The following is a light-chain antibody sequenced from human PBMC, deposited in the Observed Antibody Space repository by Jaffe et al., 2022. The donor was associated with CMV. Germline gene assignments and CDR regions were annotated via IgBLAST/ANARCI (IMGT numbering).Light chain of an antibody. CDR1: QPVDSY. CDR2: DAS. CDR3: QYRNSWPLMYT. Sequence: EIVLTQSPATLSLSPGERATLSCRASQPVDSYIVWYQQRPGQAPRLLIYDASSRATGIPARFSGSGSGTHFTLAIRSLEPEDFAVYFCQYRNSWPLMYTFGQGTKVVMK. J-gene: IGKJ2*01. V-gene: IGKV3-11*01.